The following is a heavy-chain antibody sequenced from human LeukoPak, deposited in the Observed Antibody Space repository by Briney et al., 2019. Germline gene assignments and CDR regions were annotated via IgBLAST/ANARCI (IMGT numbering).Heavy chain of an antibody. CDR3: ARDNVRLFDY. CDR2: IKLDGSEK. CDR1: GFTFSTYW. Sequence: GGSLRLSCAVSGFTFSTYWMSWLRQAPGKGLEWVANIKLDGSEKYYVDSVKGRFTISRDNSKNPLYLQMNSLRAEDTAVYYCARDNVRLFDYWGRGTLVTVSS. J-gene: IGHJ4*02. V-gene: IGHV3-7*01. D-gene: IGHD6-6*01.